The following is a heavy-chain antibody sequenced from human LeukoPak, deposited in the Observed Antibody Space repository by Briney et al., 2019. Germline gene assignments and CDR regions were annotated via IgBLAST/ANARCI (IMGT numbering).Heavy chain of an antibody. J-gene: IGHJ4*01. CDR3: ARRSHSPLGSPY. D-gene: IGHD3-10*01. CDR2: LYYGATN. V-gene: IGHV4-39*01. CDR1: GASITASGFY. Sequence: SETLSLTCSVSGASITASGFYWAWVRRPPGKGLEWIGSLYYGATNYYNPSLQSRVTISVDTSKDQFSLDLASVTAADTAVYYCARRSHSPLGSPYWGQGTQVTVSS.